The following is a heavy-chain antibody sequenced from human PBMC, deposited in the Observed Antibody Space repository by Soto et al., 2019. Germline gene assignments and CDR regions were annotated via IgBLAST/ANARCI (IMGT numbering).Heavy chain of an antibody. CDR1: GLTFSSYA. Sequence: GGSLRLSCAASGLTFSSYAMSWVRQAPGKGLEWVSAISGSGGSTYYADSVKGRFTISRDNSKNTLYLQMNSLRAEDTAVYYCVRFGGAADGHGDYWGQGTLVTVSS. V-gene: IGHV3-23*01. CDR3: VRFGGAADGHGDY. CDR2: ISGSGGST. J-gene: IGHJ4*02. D-gene: IGHD6-13*01.